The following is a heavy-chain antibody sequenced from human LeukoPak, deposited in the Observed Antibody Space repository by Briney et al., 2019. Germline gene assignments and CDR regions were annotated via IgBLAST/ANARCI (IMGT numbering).Heavy chain of an antibody. CDR3: ARGPPGVYWYFDL. CDR1: RGTFSSYA. CDR2: IIPIFGTA. D-gene: IGHD3-10*01. Sequence: ASVKVSCKASRGTFSSYAISSVRQAPGHGLEWMGGIIPIFGTANYAQKFQGRVTITADKSTSTAYMELSSLRSEDTAVYYCARGPPGVYWYFDLWGRGALVTVSS. J-gene: IGHJ2*01. V-gene: IGHV1-69*06.